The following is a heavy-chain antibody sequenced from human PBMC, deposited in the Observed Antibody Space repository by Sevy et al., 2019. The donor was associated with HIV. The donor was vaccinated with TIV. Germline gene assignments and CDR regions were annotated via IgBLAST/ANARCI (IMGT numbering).Heavy chain of an antibody. CDR2: ITSSSDYI. CDR1: VFTFSNYN. J-gene: IGHJ4*02. CDR3: ARDRRTLNYYASSGYNYYFDY. V-gene: IGHV3-21*01. Sequence: GGSLRLSCAASVFTFSNYNKNWVRQAPGKGLEWVSSITSSSDYIYDADSVKGRFTISRDNAKNSLYLQMNSLRAEDTAVYYCARDRRTLNYYASSGYNYYFDYWGQGTLVTVSS. D-gene: IGHD3-22*01.